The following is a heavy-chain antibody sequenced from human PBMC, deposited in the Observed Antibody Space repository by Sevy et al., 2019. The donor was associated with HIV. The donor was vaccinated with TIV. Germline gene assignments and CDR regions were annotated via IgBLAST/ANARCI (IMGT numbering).Heavy chain of an antibody. Sequence: GGSLRLSCAVSGFSFSHYAFHWVRQAPGKGLEWVSLISYDGTYKYYADSVKGRFTTPRENSKNTRYLQMNSLRGNDTAVYYCARVAVSYCTNDCYHRFDYWGPGALVTVSS. D-gene: IGHD2-8*01. CDR1: GFSFSHYA. CDR3: ARVAVSYCTNDCYHRFDY. J-gene: IGHJ4*02. V-gene: IGHV3-30-3*01. CDR2: ISYDGTYK.